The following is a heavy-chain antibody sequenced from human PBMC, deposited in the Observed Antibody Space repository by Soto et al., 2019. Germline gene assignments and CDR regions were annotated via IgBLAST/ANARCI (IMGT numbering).Heavy chain of an antibody. CDR1: GFTFSSYA. CDR3: ARDGPYDFWSGYYTGGYDAFDI. CDR2: ISYDGSNK. D-gene: IGHD3-3*01. V-gene: IGHV3-30-3*01. Sequence: PGGSLRLSCAASGFTFSSYAMHWVRQAPGKGLEWVAVISYDGSNKYYADSVKGRFTISRDNSKSTLYLQMNSLRAEDTAVYYCARDGPYDFWSGYYTGGYDAFDIWGQGTMVTVSS. J-gene: IGHJ3*02.